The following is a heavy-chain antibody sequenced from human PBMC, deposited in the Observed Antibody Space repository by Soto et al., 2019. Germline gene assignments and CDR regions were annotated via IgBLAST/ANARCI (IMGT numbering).Heavy chain of an antibody. Sequence: EVQLVESGGGLVQPGVSLRLSLAASGFTFSTDAMHWVRQAPGKGLEYVSVISSFGGSTYYANFVKGRFTISGDNSKNTLYLQMVSLRAEDLAVYYCATTSRYAFDYWGQGTLVTVS. V-gene: IGHV3-64*01. CDR1: GFTFSTDA. CDR3: ATTSRYAFDY. D-gene: IGHD5-12*01. J-gene: IGHJ4*02. CDR2: ISSFGGST.